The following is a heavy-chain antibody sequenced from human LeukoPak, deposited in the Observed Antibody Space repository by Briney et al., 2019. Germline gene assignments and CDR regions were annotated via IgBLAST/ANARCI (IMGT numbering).Heavy chain of an antibody. Sequence: GESLRLSCGASGFTFSSYAMSWVRQAPGKGLEWVSAISANGGSTYYADSAKGRFTISRDNSKNTVYLQMKSLRAEDTAVYYCARDTTRRGYSYEAPLDWGQGTLVTVSS. CDR1: GFTFSSYA. CDR3: ARDTTRRGYSYEAPLD. J-gene: IGHJ4*02. D-gene: IGHD5-18*01. CDR2: ISANGGST. V-gene: IGHV3-23*01.